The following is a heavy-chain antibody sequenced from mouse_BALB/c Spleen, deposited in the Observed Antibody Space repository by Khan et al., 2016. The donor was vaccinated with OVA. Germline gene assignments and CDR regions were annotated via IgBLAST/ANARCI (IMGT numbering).Heavy chain of an antibody. Sequence: VQLQQSGPELVKPGASVRISCKASGYTFTDYYINWMKQRPGQGLDWIGWIYPGNVNTKYNEKFKDKATLTADNSSSTAYMQLSSLTSEDSAVDFCVREGYYGNYRAWFAYWGQGTLVTVSA. CDR3: VREGYYGNYRAWFAY. V-gene: IGHV1S56*01. D-gene: IGHD2-1*01. CDR1: GYTFTDYY. CDR2: IYPGNVNT. J-gene: IGHJ3*01.